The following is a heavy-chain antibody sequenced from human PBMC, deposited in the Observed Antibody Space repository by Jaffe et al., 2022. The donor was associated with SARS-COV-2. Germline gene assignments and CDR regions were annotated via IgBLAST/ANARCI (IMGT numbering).Heavy chain of an antibody. J-gene: IGHJ3*01. CDR1: GGSISSYY. D-gene: IGHD3-22*01. V-gene: IGHV4-59*08. CDR2: IYNTGIT. Sequence: QVQLQESGPGLVKPSETLSLTCTVSGGSISSYYWNWIRQSPGKGLEWIGYIYNTGITNYNPSLKSRVTMSMDTSKNQFSLRLSSVTAADTAVYFCARPGGAKLLQGALEFWGQGTLVTVSS. CDR3: ARPGGAKLLQGALEF.